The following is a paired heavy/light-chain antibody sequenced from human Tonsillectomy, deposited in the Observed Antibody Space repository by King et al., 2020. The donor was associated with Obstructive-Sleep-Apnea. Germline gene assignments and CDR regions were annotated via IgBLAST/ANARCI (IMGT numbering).Heavy chain of an antibody. CDR3: ARDGEAIVVAPAAMSNDAMDV. Sequence: QVQLVQSGAEVKKPGASVKVSCKASGYTFTSYAVHWVRQAPGQRLEWMGWINAGNGNTKYSQKFQGRVTISRDTSASIVYMELSSLRSEDTAVYYCARDGEAIVVAPAAMSNDAMDVWGQGTTVTVYS. CDR2: INAGNGNT. V-gene: IGHV1-3*01. J-gene: IGHJ6*02. CDR1: GYTFTSYA. D-gene: IGHD2-2*01.
Light chain of an antibody. V-gene: IGLV1-40*01. CDR2: ANS. J-gene: IGLJ1*01. Sequence: QSVLTQPPSVSGAPGQRVTISCTGSSSNIGAGYDVHWYQQLPGTAPKLLIYANSNRPSGVPDRFSGSKSGTSASLAITGLQAEDEADYYCQSYDSSLSGSCVFGTGTKVTVL. CDR1: SSNIGAGYD. CDR3: QSYDSSLSGSCV.